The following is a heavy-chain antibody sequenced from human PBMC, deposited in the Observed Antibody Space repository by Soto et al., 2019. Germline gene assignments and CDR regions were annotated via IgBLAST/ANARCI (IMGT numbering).Heavy chain of an antibody. CDR3: ARDPGRSSGWYKYAFDI. D-gene: IGHD6-19*01. CDR2: IYYSGST. J-gene: IGHJ3*02. CDR1: VDSMSSYY. V-gene: IGHV4-59*01. Sequence: SETLSLTCTFSVDSMSSYYWSWIWQPPGKGLEWIGYIYYSGSTTYNPSLRSRVTMSVDTSKNQFSLKLSSVTAADTAVYYCARDPGRSSGWYKYAFDIWGQGTMVTVSS.